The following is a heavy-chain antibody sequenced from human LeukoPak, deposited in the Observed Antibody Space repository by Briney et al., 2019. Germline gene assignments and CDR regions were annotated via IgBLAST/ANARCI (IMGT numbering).Heavy chain of an antibody. CDR1: GYTFTGYY. CDR2: INPNSGGT. CDR3: ARDFTTDYGDNG. V-gene: IGHV1-2*02. J-gene: IGHJ4*02. Sequence: GASLKVSCKASGYTFTGYYMHWVRQSPGQGLEWMGWINPNSGGTNYAQKFQGRVTMTRDTSISTAYMELSRLRSDDTAVYYCARDFTTDYGDNGWGQGTLVTVSS. D-gene: IGHD4-17*01.